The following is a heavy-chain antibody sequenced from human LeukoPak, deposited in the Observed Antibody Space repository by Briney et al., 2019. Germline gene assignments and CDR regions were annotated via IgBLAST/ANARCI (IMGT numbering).Heavy chain of an antibody. CDR3: ARDFSNYFDY. J-gene: IGHJ4*02. Sequence: GGSLRLSCAASGFTFSSYEMNWVRPAPGKGLEWVSYISSSGSTIYYADSVKGRFTISRDNAKNSLYLQMNSLRAEDTAVYYCARDFSNYFDYWGQGTLVTVSS. CDR1: GFTFSSYE. V-gene: IGHV3-48*03. CDR2: ISSSGSTI. D-gene: IGHD3-3*02.